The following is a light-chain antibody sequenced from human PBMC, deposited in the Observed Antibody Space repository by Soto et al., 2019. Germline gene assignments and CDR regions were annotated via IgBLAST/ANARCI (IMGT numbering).Light chain of an antibody. CDR3: QQYNDYSWT. CDR1: QSISAW. V-gene: IGKV1-5*03. Sequence: DIQMTHSPSTLSASVGDRVSINCRASQSISAWLAWYQQKPGKAPRLLIYKASTLEIGVPSRFSGSGSGTEFTLTISSLQPDDVAIYYCQQYNDYSWTCGKGTKVDIK. CDR2: KAS. J-gene: IGKJ1*01.